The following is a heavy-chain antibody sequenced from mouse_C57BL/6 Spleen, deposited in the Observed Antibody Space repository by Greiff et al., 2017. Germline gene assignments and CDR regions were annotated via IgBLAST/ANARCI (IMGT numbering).Heavy chain of an antibody. Sequence: QVQLQQSGAELVKPGASVTISCKASGYAFSSYWMNWVKQRPGKGLEWIGQIYPGDGDTNYNGKFKGKATLTADKSSSTAYMQLSSLTSEDSAVYFCARYGYDGASDYWGQGTTLTVSS. CDR2: IYPGDGDT. CDR1: GYAFSSYW. D-gene: IGHD2-2*01. V-gene: IGHV1-80*01. CDR3: ARYGYDGASDY. J-gene: IGHJ2*01.